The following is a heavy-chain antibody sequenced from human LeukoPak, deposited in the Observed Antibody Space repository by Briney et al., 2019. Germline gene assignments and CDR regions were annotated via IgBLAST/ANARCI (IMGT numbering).Heavy chain of an antibody. CDR2: IYYSGST. CDR3: ARGPIATTVVPFDY. CDR1: GGSISSSSYY. V-gene: IGHV4-39*07. J-gene: IGHJ4*02. D-gene: IGHD4-23*01. Sequence: PSETLSLTCTVSGGSISSSSYYWGWIRQPPGKGLEWIGSIYYSGSTYYNPSLKSRVTISVDTSKNQFSLKLSSVTAADTAVYYCARGPIATTVVPFDYWGQGTLVTVAS.